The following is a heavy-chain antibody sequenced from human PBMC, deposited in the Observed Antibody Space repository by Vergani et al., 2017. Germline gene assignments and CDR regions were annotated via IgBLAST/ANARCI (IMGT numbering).Heavy chain of an antibody. CDR1: GGTFSSYA. D-gene: IGHD2-2*01. J-gene: IGHJ4*02. V-gene: IGHV1-69*01. CDR2: IIPIFGTA. Sequence: QVQLVQSGAEVKKPGSSVKVSCKASGGTFSSYAISWVRQAPGQGLEWMGGIIPIFGTANYAQKFQGRVTITADESTSTYYMELSSLRSEDTAVYYCATASPLGYCSSASCYRDLDYWGQGTLVTVSS. CDR3: ATASPLGYCSSASCYRDLDY.